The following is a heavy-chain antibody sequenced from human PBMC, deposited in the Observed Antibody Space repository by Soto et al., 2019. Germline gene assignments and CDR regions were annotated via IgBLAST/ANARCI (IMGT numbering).Heavy chain of an antibody. CDR2: IYGRGNT. D-gene: IGHD1-1*01. V-gene: IGHV4-59*12. Sequence: QVQLQESGPGLVKPSEPLSLTCSVSGAAMTSYYWSWIRQPPGKGLECIGYIYGRGNTNYNPSLKSRVTMSFDMSKIRFSLKLISVTAADTAVYYCARVHVNSARNHFYYMDVWGKGTSVTVSS. J-gene: IGHJ6*03. CDR1: GAAMTSYY. CDR3: ARVHVNSARNHFYYMDV.